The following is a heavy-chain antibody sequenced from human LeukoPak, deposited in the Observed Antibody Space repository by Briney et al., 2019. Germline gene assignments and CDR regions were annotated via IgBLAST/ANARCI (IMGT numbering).Heavy chain of an antibody. Sequence: TSETLSLTCTVSGGSINTYFLSWIRQPPGKALEWIGYIDSSGINTYNPSLKSRVTISADTSKTHFSLKLSSVTAADTAVYYCAIYYCSEKLRGFDPWGQGTLVTVSS. J-gene: IGHJ5*02. CDR2: IDSSGIN. CDR1: GGSINTYF. D-gene: IGHD3-10*01. CDR3: AIYYCSEKLRGFDP. V-gene: IGHV4-59*12.